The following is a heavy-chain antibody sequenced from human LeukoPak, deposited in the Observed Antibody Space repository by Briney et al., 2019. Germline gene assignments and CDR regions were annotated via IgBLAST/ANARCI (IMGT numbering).Heavy chain of an antibody. Sequence: SQTLSLTCTVSGGSISSGGYYWSWIRQHPGKGLEWIGYIYYSGSTYYNPSLKSRVTISVDTSKNQFSLKLSSVTAADTAVYYCAKNYYDSSGYPKDAFDIWGQGTMVTVSS. CDR2: IYYSGST. CDR3: AKNYYDSSGYPKDAFDI. D-gene: IGHD3-22*01. V-gene: IGHV4-31*03. J-gene: IGHJ3*02. CDR1: GGSISSGGYY.